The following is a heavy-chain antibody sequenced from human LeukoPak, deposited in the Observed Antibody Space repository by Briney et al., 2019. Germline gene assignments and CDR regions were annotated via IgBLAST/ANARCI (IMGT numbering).Heavy chain of an antibody. Sequence: GGSLRLSCAASGFTSSSDWMSWVRHAPGKGREWVGNIKQEGSEKYYVDSVKGRFTISRDTAKNSLCLQINSLRAESTAIYVCASDFAGAEYYYYYGVDVWGQGTTVTVSS. CDR3: ASDFAGAEYYYYYGVDV. V-gene: IGHV3-7*01. D-gene: IGHD4/OR15-4a*01. CDR2: IKQEGSEK. J-gene: IGHJ6*02. CDR1: GFTSSSDW.